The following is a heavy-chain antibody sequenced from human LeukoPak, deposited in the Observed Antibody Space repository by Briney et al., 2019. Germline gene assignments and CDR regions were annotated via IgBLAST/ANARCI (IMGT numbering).Heavy chain of an antibody. J-gene: IGHJ4*02. CDR3: AHYGYEASFDY. CDR2: IYYSGST. CDR1: GGSISSGGYY. Sequence: PSETLSLTCTVSGGSISSGGYYWSWIRQHPGKGLEWIGYIYYSGSTYYNPSLKSRVTISVDTSKNQFSLKLSSVTAADTAVHYCAHYGYEASFDYWGQGTLVTVSS. V-gene: IGHV4-31*03. D-gene: IGHD5-18*01.